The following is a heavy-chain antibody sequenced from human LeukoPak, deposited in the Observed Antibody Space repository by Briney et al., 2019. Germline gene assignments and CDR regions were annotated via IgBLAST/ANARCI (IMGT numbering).Heavy chain of an antibody. CDR3: ARYTRGRNGMDV. J-gene: IGHJ6*02. V-gene: IGHV4-59*12. CDR2: IYYSGST. D-gene: IGHD1-26*01. Sequence: SETLSLTCTVSGGSISTSYWGWIWQPPGKGLEWIGYIYYSGSTYYNPSLKSRVTISVDTSKNQFSLKLSSVTAADTAVYYCARYTRGRNGMDVWGQGTTVTVPS. CDR1: GGSISTSY.